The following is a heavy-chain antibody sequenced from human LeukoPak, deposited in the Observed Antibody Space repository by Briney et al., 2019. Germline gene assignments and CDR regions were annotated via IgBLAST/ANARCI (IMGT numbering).Heavy chain of an antibody. CDR2: ISWNSGSI. V-gene: IGHV3-9*01. CDR3: AKDNSYGYLDYFDY. CDR1: GFTFSSYW. J-gene: IGHJ4*02. D-gene: IGHD5-18*01. Sequence: GGSLRLSCAASGFTFSSYWMSWVRQAPGKGLEWVSGISWNSGSIGYADSVKGRFTISGDNAKNSLYLQMNSLRAEDTALYYCAKDNSYGYLDYFDYWGQGTLVTVSS.